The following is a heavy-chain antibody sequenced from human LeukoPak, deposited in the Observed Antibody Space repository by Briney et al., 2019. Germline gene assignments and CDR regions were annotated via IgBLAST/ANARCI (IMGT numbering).Heavy chain of an antibody. CDR3: AKGPGYFDY. Sequence: GGSLRLSCATSGFVFSKNGMHWVRQAPGKGLEWVAFIRHDESNKYYADSVKGRFTISRDNAKNSLYLQMNSLRAEDTAVYYCAKGPGYFDYWGQGTLVTVSP. J-gene: IGHJ4*02. CDR1: GFVFSKNG. V-gene: IGHV3-30*02. CDR2: IRHDESNK.